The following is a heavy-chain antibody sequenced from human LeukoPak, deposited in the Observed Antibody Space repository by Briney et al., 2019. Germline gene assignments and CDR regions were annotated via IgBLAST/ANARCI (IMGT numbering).Heavy chain of an antibody. CDR3: ARGRSGLAAAGTYGS. CDR1: GYTFTSSD. CDR2: INPKSGRT. D-gene: IGHD6-13*01. V-gene: IGHV1-8*01. Sequence: ASVKVSCKASGYTFTSSDINWVRQATGQGLEWMGWINPKSGRTGYAKKFQARVSMTMNTSITTAYMEVSSLRFEDTAVYYCARGRSGLAAAGTYGSWGQGALITVSS. J-gene: IGHJ5*02.